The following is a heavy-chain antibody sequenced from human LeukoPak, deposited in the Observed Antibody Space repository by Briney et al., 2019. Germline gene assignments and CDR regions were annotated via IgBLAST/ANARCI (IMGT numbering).Heavy chain of an antibody. J-gene: IGHJ4*02. Sequence: GGSLRLSCAASGFTFSSYGMHWVRQAPGKGLEGVAVIWYDGSNKFYADSVKGRFTISRDNSKNTLYLQMNSLRAEDTAVYYCARDRAAADLDYWGQGTLVTVSS. V-gene: IGHV3-33*01. CDR1: GFTFSSYG. D-gene: IGHD6-13*01. CDR2: IWYDGSNK. CDR3: ARDRAAADLDY.